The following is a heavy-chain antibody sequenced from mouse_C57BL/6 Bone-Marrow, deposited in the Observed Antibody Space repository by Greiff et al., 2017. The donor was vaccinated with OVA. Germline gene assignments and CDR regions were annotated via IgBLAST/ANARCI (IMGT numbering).Heavy chain of an antibody. CDR2: IYPGGGYT. J-gene: IGHJ2*01. Sequence: QVQLQQSGAELVRPGTSVKMSCKASGYTFTNYWIGWAKQRPGHGLEWIGDIYPGGGYTNYNEKFKGKATLTADKSSSTAYMQFSSLTSEDSAIYYCARLGYGHEDYWGQGTTLTVSS. CDR3: ARLGYGHEDY. D-gene: IGHD3-1*01. CDR1: GYTFTNYW. V-gene: IGHV1-63*01.